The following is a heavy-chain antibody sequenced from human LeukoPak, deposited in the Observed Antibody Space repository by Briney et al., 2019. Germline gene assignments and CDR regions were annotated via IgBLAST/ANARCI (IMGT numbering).Heavy chain of an antibody. J-gene: IGHJ3*02. CDR3: ATLWHDAFDI. Sequence: VASVKVSCKASGYTFTSYAMNWVRQAPGQGLEWMGWINTNTGNPTYAQGFTGRFVFSLDTSVSTAYLQISSLKAEDTAVYYCATLWHDAFDIWAKGQWSPSLQ. V-gene: IGHV7-4-1*02. D-gene: IGHD2/OR15-2a*01. CDR2: INTNTGNP. CDR1: GYTFTSYA.